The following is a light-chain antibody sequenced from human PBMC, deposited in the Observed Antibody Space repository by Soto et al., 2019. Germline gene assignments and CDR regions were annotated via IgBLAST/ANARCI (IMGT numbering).Light chain of an antibody. V-gene: IGLV6-57*02. CDR3: CSYAGSYTLV. CDR2: EDN. J-gene: IGLJ2*01. Sequence: NFMLTQPHSVSDSPGKTVTISCTGSGGSIASNYVQWYQQRPGSAPTIVIFEDNQRPSGVPDRFSGSKSGNTASLTISGLQAEDEADYFCCSYAGSYTLVFGGGTKLTVL. CDR1: GGSIASNY.